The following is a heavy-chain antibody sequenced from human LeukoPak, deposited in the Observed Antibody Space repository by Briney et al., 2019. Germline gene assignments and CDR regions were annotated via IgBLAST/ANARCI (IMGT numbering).Heavy chain of an antibody. CDR2: ITAGNGNT. CDR3: ASLLGVRGVFRYYFDY. J-gene: IGHJ4*02. Sequence: ASVKVSCKASGYTFTNYALHWVRQAPGQRPEWMGWITAGNGNTKYSQNFQGRVTITRDTSASTAYMELSSLRSGDTAVYYCASLLGVRGVFRYYFDYWGQGTLVTVSS. V-gene: IGHV1-3*01. CDR1: GYTFTNYA. D-gene: IGHD3-10*01.